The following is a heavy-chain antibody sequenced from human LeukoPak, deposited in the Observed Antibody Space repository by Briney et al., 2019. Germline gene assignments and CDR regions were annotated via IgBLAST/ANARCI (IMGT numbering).Heavy chain of an antibody. V-gene: IGHV4-34*01. CDR2: INHSGSI. CDR1: GFTFDDYG. CDR3: ARRMGRRFGERYYYYHYMDV. D-gene: IGHD3-10*01. J-gene: IGHJ6*03. Sequence: GSLRLSCAASGFTFDDYGMSWVRQAPGKGLEWIGEINHSGSINYNSSLKSRVTISVDTSKNQFSLKVSSVTAADTAVYYCARRMGRRFGERYYYYHYMDVWGKGTTVTISS.